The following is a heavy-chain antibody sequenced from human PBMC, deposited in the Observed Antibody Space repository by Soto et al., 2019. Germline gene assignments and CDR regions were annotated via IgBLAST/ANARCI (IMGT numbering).Heavy chain of an antibody. J-gene: IGHJ5*02. CDR2: IIPIFGTA. D-gene: IGHD5-18*01. CDR1: GGTFSSYA. V-gene: IGHV1-69*13. CDR3: ARDLGTAMATGWFDP. Sequence: SVKVSCKASGGTFSSYAISWVRQAPGQGLEWMGGIIPIFGTANYAQKFQGRVTITADESTSTAYMELSSLRSEDTAVYYCARDLGTAMATGWFDPWGQGTRVTVSS.